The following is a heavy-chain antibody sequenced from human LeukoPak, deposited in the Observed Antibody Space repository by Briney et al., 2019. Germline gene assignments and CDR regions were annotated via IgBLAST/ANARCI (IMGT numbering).Heavy chain of an antibody. D-gene: IGHD3-10*01. CDR3: ARDIDGSGAELDY. J-gene: IGHJ4*02. Sequence: SETLSLTCTVSGGSISSYYWSWIRQPPGKGLEWIGYIYYSGSTNSNPSLKSLVTISVDTSKNQFSLKLSSVTAADTAVYYCARDIDGSGAELDYWGQGTLVTVSS. CDR1: GGSISSYY. CDR2: IYYSGST. V-gene: IGHV4-59*01.